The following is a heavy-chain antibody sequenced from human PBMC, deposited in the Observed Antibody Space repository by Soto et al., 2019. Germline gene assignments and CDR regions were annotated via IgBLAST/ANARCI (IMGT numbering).Heavy chain of an antibody. CDR2: IWYDGSNK. V-gene: IGHV3-33*01. J-gene: IGHJ6*03. CDR3: ARWGYCSSTGCFYYYYYMDV. Sequence: QVQLVESGGGVVQPGRSLRLSCAASGFTFSSYGMHWVRQAPGKGLEWVAVIWYDGSNKYYADSVKGRFTISRDNSKNTLYLQMNSLRAEDTAVYYCARWGYCSSTGCFYYYYYMDVWGKGTTVTVSS. D-gene: IGHD2-2*01. CDR1: GFTFSSYG.